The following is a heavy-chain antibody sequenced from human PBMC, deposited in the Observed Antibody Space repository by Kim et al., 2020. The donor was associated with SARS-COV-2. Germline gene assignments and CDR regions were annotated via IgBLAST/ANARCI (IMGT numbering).Heavy chain of an antibody. J-gene: IGHJ6*02. V-gene: IGHV4-31*03. CDR2: IYYSGST. CDR1: GGSISSGGYY. D-gene: IGHD1-26*01. Sequence: SETLSLTCTVSGGSISSGGYYWSWIRQHPGKGLEWIGYIYYSGSTYYNPSLKSRVTISVDTSKNQFSLKLSSVTAADTAVYYCARDDSGGSYYGYYYYGMDVWGQGTTVTVSS. CDR3: ARDDSGGSYYGYYYYGMDV.